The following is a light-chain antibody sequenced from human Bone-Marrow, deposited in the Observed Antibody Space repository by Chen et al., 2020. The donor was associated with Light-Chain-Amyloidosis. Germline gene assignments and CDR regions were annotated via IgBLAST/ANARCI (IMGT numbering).Light chain of an antibody. CDR1: SASIATNA. CDR2: TDD. CDR3: QSXQGSSQGV. J-gene: IGLJ3*02. Sequence: NFMLTQPHSVSASPGKTLIISCTRSSASIATNAVLWYQQRPGSSPTTVIYTDDQRPSGVPDLLSGSLDRSSNSAXLTISXLKTEDEADXYCQSXQGSSQGVFGGGTKLTVL. V-gene: IGLV6-57*01.